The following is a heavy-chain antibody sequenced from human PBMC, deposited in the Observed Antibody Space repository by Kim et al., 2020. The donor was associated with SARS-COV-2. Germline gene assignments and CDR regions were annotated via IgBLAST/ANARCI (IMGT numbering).Heavy chain of an antibody. D-gene: IGHD3-10*01. CDR2: T. V-gene: IGHV4-31*02. CDR3: ARDYGSGSFDY. J-gene: IGHJ4*02. Sequence: TYYNPSHKSRVTISVDTSKNQFSLKLSSVTAADTAVYYCARDYGSGSFDYWGQGTLVTVSS.